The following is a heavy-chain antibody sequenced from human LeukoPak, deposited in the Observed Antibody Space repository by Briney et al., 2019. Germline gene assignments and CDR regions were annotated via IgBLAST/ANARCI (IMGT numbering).Heavy chain of an antibody. D-gene: IGHD2-15*01. CDR3: ARGGYSDY. CDR1: GYPFANFA. CDR2: VSGDKGPT. V-gene: IGHV1-18*01. J-gene: IGHJ4*02. Sequence: ASVKVSCKASGYPFANFAISWVRQARGQGLEWVGWVSGDKGPTYYAPKLQDRVTLTTDISTSTAYMELTNLRSDDTAVYYCARGGYSDYWGQGTLVTVSS.